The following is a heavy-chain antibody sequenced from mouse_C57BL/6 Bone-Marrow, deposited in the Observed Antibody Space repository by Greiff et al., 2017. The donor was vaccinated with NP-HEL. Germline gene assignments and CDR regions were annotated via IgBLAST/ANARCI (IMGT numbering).Heavy chain of an antibody. Sequence: QVQLQQSGPGLVQPSQSLSITCTVSGFSLTSYGVHWVRQPPGKGLEWLGVIWSGGSTDYNAAFISRLSISKDNSKSQVFFKMNSLQADDTAIYYCAKMRDMITTRYFDVWGTGTTVTVSS. CDR2: IWSGGST. CDR3: AKMRDMITTRYFDV. V-gene: IGHV2-4*01. J-gene: IGHJ1*03. D-gene: IGHD2-4*01. CDR1: GFSLTSYG.